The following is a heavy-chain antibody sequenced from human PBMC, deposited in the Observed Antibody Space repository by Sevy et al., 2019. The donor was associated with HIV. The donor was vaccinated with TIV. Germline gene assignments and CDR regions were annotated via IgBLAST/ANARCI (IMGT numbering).Heavy chain of an antibody. CDR3: ADDPVNFHFWSAYSPDHYYYGMDV. D-gene: IGHD3-3*02. J-gene: IGHJ6*02. CDR2: INAANGNT. CDR1: GYSFSNYA. V-gene: IGHV1-3*01. Sequence: ASVKVSCKASGYSFSNYAMHWVRQAPGQRLEWMGWINAANGNTKYSQNFQGRATITRETSTSTAYMELSSLRSEDTDVYFCADDPVNFHFWSAYSPDHYYYGMDVWGQGTTVTVSS.